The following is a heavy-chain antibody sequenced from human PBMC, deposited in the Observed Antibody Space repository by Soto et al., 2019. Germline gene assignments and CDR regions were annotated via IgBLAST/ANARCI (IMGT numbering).Heavy chain of an antibody. D-gene: IGHD3-10*01. J-gene: IGHJ5*02. Sequence: QVQLQESGPGLVKPSGTLSLTCAVSGGSISSSNWWSWVRQPPGKGLEWIGEIYHSGSTNYNPSLKSRVTISVDKSKNPSSLKLGPVPAADTAVYYCAEGGFGQISHNWFDPWGQGTLVTVSS. V-gene: IGHV4-4*02. CDR1: GGSISSSNW. CDR2: IYHSGST. CDR3: AEGGFGQISHNWFDP.